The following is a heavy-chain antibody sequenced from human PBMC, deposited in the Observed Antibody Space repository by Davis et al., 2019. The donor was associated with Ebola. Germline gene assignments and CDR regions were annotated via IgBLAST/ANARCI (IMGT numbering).Heavy chain of an antibody. CDR2: ISAYNGNT. Sequence: ASVKVSCKASGYTFTSYGISWVRQAPGQGLEWMGWISAYNGNTNYAQKLQGRVTMTTDTSTSTAYMELRSLRSDDTAVYYCAREGLLWFREPQDYYYYGMDVWGQGTLVTVSS. CDR3: AREGLLWFREPQDYYYYGMDV. CDR1: GYTFTSYG. D-gene: IGHD3-10*01. V-gene: IGHV1-18*01. J-gene: IGHJ6*02.